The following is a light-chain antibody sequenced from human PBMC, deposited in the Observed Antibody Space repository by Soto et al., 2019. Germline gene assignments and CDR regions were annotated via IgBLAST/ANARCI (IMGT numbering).Light chain of an antibody. CDR1: SSNIGRHG. CDR2: SNN. J-gene: IGLJ2*01. Sequence: QSVLTQPPSASGTPGQRVTISCSGSSSNIGRHGVNWYQHLPGAAPKLLIYSNNQRPSGVPDRFSGSTSGTSVSLTISGHQSEDEADYYCATWDDSLNGVVFGGGTKVTVL. V-gene: IGLV1-44*01. CDR3: ATWDDSLNGVV.